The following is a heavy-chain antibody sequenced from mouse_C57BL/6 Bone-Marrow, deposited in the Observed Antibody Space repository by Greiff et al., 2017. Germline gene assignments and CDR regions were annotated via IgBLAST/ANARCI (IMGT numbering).Heavy chain of an antibody. J-gene: IGHJ4*01. CDR3: ARSGLGAMDY. D-gene: IGHD3-1*01. Sequence: EVQLQQSGTVLARPGASVKMSCKTSGYTFTSYWMHWVKQRPGQGLEWIGAIYPGNSDTSYNQKFKGKAKRTAVTSASTAYMQLSSLTSEDSAVYYCARSGLGAMDYWGQGTSVTVSS. CDR2: IYPGNSDT. V-gene: IGHV1-5*01. CDR1: GYTFTSYW.